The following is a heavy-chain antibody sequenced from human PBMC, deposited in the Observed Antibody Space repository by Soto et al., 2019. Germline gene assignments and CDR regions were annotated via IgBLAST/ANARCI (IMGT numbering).Heavy chain of an antibody. J-gene: IGHJ6*02. CDR3: ARGNLDQLLKVEGFNSSLNTHYYYGMDV. Sequence: PGGSLRLSCAASGFTFSSYAMHWVRQAPGKGLEYVSAISSNGGSTYYADSVKGRFTISRDNSKNTLYLQMGSLRAEDMAVYYCARGNLDQLLKVEGFNSSLNTHYYYGMDVWGQGTTVTVSS. CDR2: ISSNGGST. CDR1: GFTFSSYA. D-gene: IGHD2-2*01. V-gene: IGHV3-64*02.